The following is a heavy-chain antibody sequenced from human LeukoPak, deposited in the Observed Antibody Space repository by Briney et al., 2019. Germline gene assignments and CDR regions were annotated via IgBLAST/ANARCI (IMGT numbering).Heavy chain of an antibody. D-gene: IGHD2-8*02. V-gene: IGHV3-7*04. CDR1: GFTFSNYC. Sequence: PSGSLSLTCAASGFTFSNYCMTWVRQAPGKGLEWVANINQDGSNNYYVYHVKGRFTISRATAKHSLYLQMNSLAAEDSAYYYWARDWSLDNWGQGTLVTVSS. J-gene: IGHJ4*02. CDR3: ARDWSLDN. CDR2: INQDGSNN.